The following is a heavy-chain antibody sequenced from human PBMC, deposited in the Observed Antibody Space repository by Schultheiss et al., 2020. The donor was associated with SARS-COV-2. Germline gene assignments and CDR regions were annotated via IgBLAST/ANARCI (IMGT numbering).Heavy chain of an antibody. J-gene: IGHJ4*02. V-gene: IGHV1-2*02. CDR3: ARDWGVVAVAGPFDY. D-gene: IGHD6-19*01. CDR1: GFNFNTYY. Sequence: ASVKVSCRASGFNFNTYYIHWVRQAPGQGLEWMGWININSDGTDYAQKFLGRVSMTRDTSISTAYMELSSLRSEDTAVYYCARDWGVVAVAGPFDYWGQGTLVTVSS. CDR2: ININSDGT.